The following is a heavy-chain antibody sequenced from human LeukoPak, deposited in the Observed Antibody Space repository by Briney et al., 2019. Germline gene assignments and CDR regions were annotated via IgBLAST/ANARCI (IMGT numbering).Heavy chain of an antibody. CDR3: AKDLDIVATITGN. V-gene: IGHV3-23*01. CDR2: VSGSGGST. J-gene: IGHJ4*02. CDR1: GFTFSKYW. Sequence: GGSLRLSCVASGFTFSKYWMTWVCQAPGKGLEWVSGVSGSGGSTYYADSVKGRFTISRDNSKNTLYLQMNSLRAEDTAVYYCAKDLDIVATITGNWGQGTLVTVSS. D-gene: IGHD5-12*01.